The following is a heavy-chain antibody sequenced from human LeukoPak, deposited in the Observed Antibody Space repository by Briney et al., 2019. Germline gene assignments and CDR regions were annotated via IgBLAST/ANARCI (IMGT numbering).Heavy chain of an antibody. V-gene: IGHV4-34*01. D-gene: IGHD4-17*01. CDR2: INHSGST. J-gene: IGHJ4*02. CDR3: ARGPYGDYFSDTDYFDY. CDR1: GGSFSGFY. Sequence: PSETLSLTCAVYGGSFSGFYWNWIRQPPGKGLEWIGKINHSGSTNYNPSLKSRVTISVDTTKNQFSLKLISVTAADTAVYYCARGPYGDYFSDTDYFDYWGQGTLVTVSS.